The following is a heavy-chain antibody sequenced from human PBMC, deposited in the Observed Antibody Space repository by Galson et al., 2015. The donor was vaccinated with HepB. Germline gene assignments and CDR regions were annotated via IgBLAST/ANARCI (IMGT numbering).Heavy chain of an antibody. V-gene: IGHV4/OR15-8*02. CDR1: NGSISSNNW. Sequence: ETLSLTCVVSNGSISSNNWWTWVRQSPGKGLEWIGDIWHSGAMNYNPSLKSRVTISIDKSKNHFSLDLTSVTAADTAVYYCAKGRRAGSGSSWYSDWGQGTLVTVSS. D-gene: IGHD6-13*01. CDR2: IWHSGAM. CDR3: AKGRRAGSGSSWYSD. J-gene: IGHJ4*02.